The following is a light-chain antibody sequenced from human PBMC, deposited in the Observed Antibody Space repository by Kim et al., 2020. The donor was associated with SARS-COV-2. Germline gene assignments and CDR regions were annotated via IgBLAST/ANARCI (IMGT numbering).Light chain of an antibody. Sequence: EIVMTQSPATLSVSPGERATLSCRASQSVSSNLAWYQQKPGQAPRLLIYGASTRATGIPGRFSGNGSGTEFTLTISSLQSEDFAVYYCQQYSHWPLTFGGGTKLEI. CDR2: GAS. V-gene: IGKV3-15*01. CDR3: QQYSHWPLT. CDR1: QSVSSN. J-gene: IGKJ4*01.